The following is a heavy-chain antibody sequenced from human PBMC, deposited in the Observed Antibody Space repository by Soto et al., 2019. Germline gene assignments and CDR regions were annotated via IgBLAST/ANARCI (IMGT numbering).Heavy chain of an antibody. V-gene: IGHV3-7*01. D-gene: IGHD1-1*01. CDR2: IKQDGNEK. Sequence: EVQLVEAGGGLVQPGGSLRLSCAASGFTFSSYWMSWVRQAPGKGLEWVANIKQDGNEKYYVDSVKGRFTIARDNAKNSLYLQMNSLRAEDTAVYYCARIGYPIDYWGQGTLVTVSA. J-gene: IGHJ4*02. CDR1: GFTFSSYW. CDR3: ARIGYPIDY.